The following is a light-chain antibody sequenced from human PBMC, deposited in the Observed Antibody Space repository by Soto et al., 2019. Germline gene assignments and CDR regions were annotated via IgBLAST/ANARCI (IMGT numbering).Light chain of an antibody. J-gene: IGKJ5*01. CDR2: AAS. Sequence: DIQLTQSPSFLSASVGDRVTITCRGSQGISSYLAWYQQKPGKAPKLLIYAASTLQSGVPSRFCGSGSGTEFTLTISSLQPEDFATYYCQQLNSYLISFGQGTRLEIK. V-gene: IGKV1-9*01. CDR1: QGISSY. CDR3: QQLNSYLIS.